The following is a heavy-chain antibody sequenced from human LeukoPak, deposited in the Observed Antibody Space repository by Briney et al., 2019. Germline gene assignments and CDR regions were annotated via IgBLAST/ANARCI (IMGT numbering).Heavy chain of an antibody. CDR1: GFNFRSHW. CDR2: INQDGTDK. J-gene: IGHJ4*02. V-gene: IGHV3-7*01. CDR3: ARVGSYEFDY. D-gene: IGHD1-26*01. Sequence: GGSLRLSCGASGFNFRSHWLSWVRQAPGKGLESVANINQDGTDKYYVDPLKGRFTISRDNAKNSLYLQMNSLRAEDTAVYYCARVGSYEFDYWGQGTLVTVSS.